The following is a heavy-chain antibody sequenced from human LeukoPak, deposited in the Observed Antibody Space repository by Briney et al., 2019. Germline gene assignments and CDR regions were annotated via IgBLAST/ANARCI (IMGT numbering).Heavy chain of an antibody. D-gene: IGHD3-10*01. CDR1: GFTFGSYW. Sequence: GGSLRLSCAASGFTFGSYWMTWVRQAPGKGLERVANINEDGRVKYYVDSLKGRFTISRDNAKNSLYLQMNSLRAEDTAVYYCATWRFGDCYWGQGTLVTVSS. CDR2: INEDGRVK. J-gene: IGHJ4*02. CDR3: ATWRFGDCY. V-gene: IGHV3-7*01.